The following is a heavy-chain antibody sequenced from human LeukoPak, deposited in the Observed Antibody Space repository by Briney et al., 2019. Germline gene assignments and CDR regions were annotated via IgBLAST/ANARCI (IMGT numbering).Heavy chain of an antibody. CDR1: VYTFTIYV. CDR3: ARLTIFGVENWFDP. V-gene: IGHV1-18*01. J-gene: IGHJ5*02. D-gene: IGHD3-3*01. Sequence: GASVKVSCKASVYTFTIYVISCVRQAPGRGRGCMGWISAYNGNKNYRKNLRGRVTMTTDTSTRTLYMEMRKLTYADPDVYYCARLTIFGVENWFDPWGQGTLVTVSS. CDR2: ISAYNGNK.